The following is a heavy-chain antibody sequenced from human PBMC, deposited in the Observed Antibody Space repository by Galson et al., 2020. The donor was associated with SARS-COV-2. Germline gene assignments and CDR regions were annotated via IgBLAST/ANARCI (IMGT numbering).Heavy chain of an antibody. J-gene: IGHJ4*02. V-gene: IGHV3-23*01. D-gene: IGHD3-22*01. CDR3: ASTQAPYYYHSSGYYYAVGN. CDR2: ISGSGVST. Sequence: VRQAPGKGLEWVSAISGSGVSTYYADSVKGRFTISRDNSKSTLYLQMNSLKAEDTAVYYCASTQAPYYYHSSGYYYAVGNWGQGTLVTVSS.